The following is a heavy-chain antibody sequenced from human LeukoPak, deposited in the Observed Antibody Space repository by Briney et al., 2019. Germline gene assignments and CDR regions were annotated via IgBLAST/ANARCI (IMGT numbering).Heavy chain of an antibody. CDR3: ARDQYDTWSRRGNFDS. D-gene: IGHD3-3*01. J-gene: IGHJ4*02. Sequence: GGSLRLSCVASGFTFGKYWMSWVRQAPGKGLEWVANIKLDGSEKNYVDSVKGRFTISRDNTKNSLYLQMNSLRVEDTAVFYCARDQYDTWSRRGNFDSWGQGTLVIVSP. V-gene: IGHV3-7*03. CDR1: GFTFGKYW. CDR2: IKLDGSEK.